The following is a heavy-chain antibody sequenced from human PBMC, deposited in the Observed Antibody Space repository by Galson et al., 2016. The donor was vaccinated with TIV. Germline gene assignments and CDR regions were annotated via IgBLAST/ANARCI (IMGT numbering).Heavy chain of an antibody. V-gene: IGHV1-24*01. D-gene: IGHD2/OR15-2a*01. CDR1: GDSLSDLS. CDR3: ASVAWFPGLSLDN. Sequence: SVKVSCKVSGDSLSDLSMHWVRQAPGKGLEWMAGFDPEQHKKIYAQKLEGRVTLTDDTSTDTAFLELSSLSFEDTAVYYCASVAWFPGLSLDNCGQGTLVIVSS. CDR2: FDPEQHKK. J-gene: IGHJ4*02.